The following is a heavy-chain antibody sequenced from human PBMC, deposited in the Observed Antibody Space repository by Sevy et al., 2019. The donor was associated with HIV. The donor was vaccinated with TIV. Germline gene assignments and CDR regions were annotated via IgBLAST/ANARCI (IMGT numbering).Heavy chain of an antibody. V-gene: IGHV4-59*01. J-gene: IGHJ6*02. Sequence: SETLSLTCTVSGGSISPYYYNWIRQPPGKGLEWIGYMYYSGSIKYNPSFKSRVTISADTSKNQFSVKLTSVTAADTAVYYCARGGGLTDYGMDVWGQGTTVTVSS. CDR3: ARGGGLTDYGMDV. CDR2: MYYSGSI. CDR1: GGSISPYY. D-gene: IGHD3-16*01.